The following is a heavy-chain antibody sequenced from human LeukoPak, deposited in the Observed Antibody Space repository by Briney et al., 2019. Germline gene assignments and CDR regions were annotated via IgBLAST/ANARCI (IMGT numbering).Heavy chain of an antibody. CDR3: ASIPYYDFWSGKTSN. D-gene: IGHD3-3*01. J-gene: IGHJ4*02. CDR1: GGSISSYY. Sequence: SETLSLTCTVSGGSISSYYWSWIRQPPGKGLEWIGYIYYSGSTNYNPSHKSRVTISVDTSKNQFSLKLSSVTAADTAVYYCASIPYYDFWSGKTSNWGQGTLVTVSS. V-gene: IGHV4-59*01. CDR2: IYYSGST.